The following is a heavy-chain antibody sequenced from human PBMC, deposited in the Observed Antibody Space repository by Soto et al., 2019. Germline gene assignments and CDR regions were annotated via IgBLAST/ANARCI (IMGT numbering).Heavy chain of an antibody. Sequence: EVQLVESGGGLVQPGRSLRLSCAASGFTFDDYAMHWVRQAPGKGLEWVSGISWNSGSIGYADSVKGRFTISRDNAKNSLYRQMNSLRAEDTALYYCAKDLGFWSGAIDYWGQGTLVTVSS. CDR3: AKDLGFWSGAIDY. D-gene: IGHD3-3*01. CDR1: GFTFDDYA. J-gene: IGHJ4*02. V-gene: IGHV3-9*01. CDR2: ISWNSGSI.